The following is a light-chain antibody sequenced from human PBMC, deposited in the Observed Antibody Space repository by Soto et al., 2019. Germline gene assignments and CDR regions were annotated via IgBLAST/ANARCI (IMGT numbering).Light chain of an antibody. Sequence: EIVLTQSPGTLSLSPGERATLSCRASQSVSSRYFAWYQQKPGQAPRLLISGASSRATGVPDRFSGSGAGAAFTLTISRLEPEDFAVYYCQQFGSSGTFGQGTRLESK. CDR3: QQFGSSGT. CDR2: GAS. V-gene: IGKV3-20*01. J-gene: IGKJ5*01. CDR1: QSVSSRY.